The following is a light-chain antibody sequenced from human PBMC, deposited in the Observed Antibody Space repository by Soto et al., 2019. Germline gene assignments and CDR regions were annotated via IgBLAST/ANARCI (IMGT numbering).Light chain of an antibody. CDR3: LQDFSYPLT. J-gene: IGKJ4*01. CDR2: DTS. Sequence: EIVLTQSPATLSLSPGERATLSCRASQSVSSYLAWYQQKPGQAPRLLIYDTSNRATGIPARFRGSGSGTDFTLTISSLEPEDFAVYYCLQDFSYPLTFGGGTKVEIK. V-gene: IGKV3-11*01. CDR1: QSVSSY.